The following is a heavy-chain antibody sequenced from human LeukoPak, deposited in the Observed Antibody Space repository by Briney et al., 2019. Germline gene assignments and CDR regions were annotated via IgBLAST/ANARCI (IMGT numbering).Heavy chain of an antibody. CDR3: ARGRHYYDSSGYYRPYSAYNWFDP. CDR1: KFTFSTYG. V-gene: IGHV3-23*01. J-gene: IGHJ5*02. D-gene: IGHD3-22*01. Sequence: TGGSLRLSCAASKFTFSTYGMSWVRQAPGKGLEWVSSISSTGGTTYYADYVKGRFTISRDNSKNTMYLQMNSLRAEDTAVYYCARGRHYYDSSGYYRPYSAYNWFDPWGQGTLVTVSS. CDR2: ISSTGGTT.